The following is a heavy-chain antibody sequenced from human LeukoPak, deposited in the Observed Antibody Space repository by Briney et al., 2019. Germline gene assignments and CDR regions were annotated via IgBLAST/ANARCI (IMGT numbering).Heavy chain of an antibody. V-gene: IGHV4-59*01. Sequence: SETLSLTCIVSGGSISGYYWSWIRQPPGKGLELIGYIYSTGITDYNPSLKSRVTISVDTSKNQFSLKLSSVTAADTAVYYCPRFIGSSGYYDYWGHGTLVTVPS. J-gene: IGHJ4*01. CDR3: PRFIGSSGYYDY. CDR2: IYSTGIT. D-gene: IGHD3-22*01. CDR1: GGSISGYY.